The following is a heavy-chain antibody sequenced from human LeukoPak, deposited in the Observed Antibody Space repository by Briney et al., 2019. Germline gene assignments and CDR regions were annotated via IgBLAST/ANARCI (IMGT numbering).Heavy chain of an antibody. CDR1: GFTFSSYS. V-gene: IGHV3-21*01. J-gene: IGHJ4*02. CDR3: ARGGYGAYMG. D-gene: IGHD4-17*01. Sequence: GGSLRLSCAASGFTFSSYSMNWVRQAPGKELEWVSSISSSSTYIYSADSVKGRFTISRDNAKNSLYLQMNSLRVGDTAVYYCARGGYGAYMGWGQGDLVTVSS. CDR2: ISSSSTYI.